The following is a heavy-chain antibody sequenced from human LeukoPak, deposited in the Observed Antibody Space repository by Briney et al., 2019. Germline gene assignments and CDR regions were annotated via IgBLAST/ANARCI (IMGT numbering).Heavy chain of an antibody. D-gene: IGHD3-10*01. CDR2: INHSGST. CDR3: ARARGSY. CDR1: GASIKTYS. J-gene: IGHJ4*02. V-gene: IGHV4-34*01. Sequence: SETLSLTCTVSGASIKTYSWSWIRQPPGKGLEWIGEINHSGSTNYNPSLKSRVTISVDTSKNQFSLKLSSVTAADTAVYYCARARGSYWGQGTLVTVSS.